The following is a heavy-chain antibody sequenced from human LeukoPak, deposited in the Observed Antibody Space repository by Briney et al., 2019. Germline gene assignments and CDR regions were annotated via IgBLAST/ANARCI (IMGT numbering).Heavy chain of an antibody. CDR1: GFPFSNYV. J-gene: IGHJ4*02. CDR3: AKHLWGDLVLFGEGHYVGS. CDR2: ISGSGDTT. V-gene: IGHV3-23*01. Sequence: GGSLRLSCAASGFPFSNYVMSWVRQTPGKGLEWVSAISGSGDTTFYADFVRGRFTISRDNSKNTLYLQMNSLRVEDTAVYYCAKHLWGDLVLFGEGHYVGSWGQGTLVTVSS. D-gene: IGHD3-10*01.